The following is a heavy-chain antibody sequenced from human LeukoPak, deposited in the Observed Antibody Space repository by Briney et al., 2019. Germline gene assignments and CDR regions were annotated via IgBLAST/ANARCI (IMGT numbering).Heavy chain of an antibody. CDR3: ARGGGVLLPFDY. CDR1: GYSISSGYY. CDR2: IYYSGST. D-gene: IGHD3-10*01. V-gene: IGHV4-61*01. J-gene: IGHJ4*02. Sequence: PSETLSLTCTVSGYSISSGYYWGWIRQPPGKGLEWIGYIYYSGSTNYNPSLKSRVTISVDTSKNQFSLKLSSVTAADTAVYYCARGGGVLLPFDYWGQGTLVTVSS.